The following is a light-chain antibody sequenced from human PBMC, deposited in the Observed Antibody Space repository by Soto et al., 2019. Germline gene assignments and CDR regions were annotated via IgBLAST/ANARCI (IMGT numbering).Light chain of an antibody. CDR1: SSDVGAYNY. CDR3: SSYTTTSTLVV. Sequence: QSVLTQPASVSGSPGQSITISCTGTSSDVGAYNYVSWYQQLPGTAPKLMIYEVTNRPSGVSNRFSGSKSGNTASPTISGLQAEDEADYYCSSYTTTSTLVVFGTGTKLTVL. V-gene: IGLV2-14*01. CDR2: EVT. J-gene: IGLJ1*01.